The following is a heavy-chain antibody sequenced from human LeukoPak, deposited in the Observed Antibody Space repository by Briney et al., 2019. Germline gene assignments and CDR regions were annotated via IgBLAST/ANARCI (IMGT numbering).Heavy chain of an antibody. V-gene: IGHV1-46*01. Sequence: ASVKVSCKASGYTFTGYYMHWVRQAPGQGLEWMGWINPSGGSRSYAQKFQGRVTMTRDMSTSTVYMELSSLRSEDTAVYYCARGNGDYYGSGSYFDYWGQGTLVSVSS. J-gene: IGHJ4*02. CDR2: INPSGGSR. CDR1: GYTFTGYY. D-gene: IGHD3-10*01. CDR3: ARGNGDYYGSGSYFDY.